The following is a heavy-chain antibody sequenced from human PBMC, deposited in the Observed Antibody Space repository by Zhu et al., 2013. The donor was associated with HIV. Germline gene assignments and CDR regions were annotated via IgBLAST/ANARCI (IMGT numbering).Heavy chain of an antibody. CDR3: ARPRLRGPSFAFDI. CDR1: GFTFSSYS. V-gene: IGHV3-48*04. CDR2: ISSSSSTI. Sequence: EVQLVESGGGLVQPGGSLRLSCAASGFTFSSYSMNWVRQAPGKGLEWVSYISSSSSTIYYADSVKGRFTISRDNAKNSLYLQMNSLRAEDTAVYYCARPRLRGPSFAFDIWGQGTMVTVSS. D-gene: IGHD4-17*01. J-gene: IGHJ3*02.